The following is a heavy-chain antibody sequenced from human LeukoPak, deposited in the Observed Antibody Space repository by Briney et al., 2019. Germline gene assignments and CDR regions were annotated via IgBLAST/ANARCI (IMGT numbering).Heavy chain of an antibody. CDR1: GFTFSSYA. Sequence: GGSLGLSCAASGFTFSSYAMSWVRQAPGKGLEWVSAISGSGGSTYYADSVKGRFTISRDNSKNTLYLQMNSLRAEDTAVYYYAKWELLWFGDTDYWGQGTLVTVSS. CDR3: AKWELLWFGDTDY. J-gene: IGHJ4*02. V-gene: IGHV3-23*01. CDR2: ISGSGGST. D-gene: IGHD3-10*01.